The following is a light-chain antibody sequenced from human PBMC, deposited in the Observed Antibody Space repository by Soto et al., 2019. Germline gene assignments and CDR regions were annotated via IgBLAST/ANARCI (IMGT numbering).Light chain of an antibody. CDR2: GAS. J-gene: IGKJ1*01. Sequence: EIVLTQSPGTLSLSPGESATLSCRASQSVSSSYLAWYQQKPGQAPRLLIYGASSRATGIPDRFSGSGSGTDFTLTISRLGPEDFAVYYCQQYGSSPRTFGQGTKVEI. CDR1: QSVSSSY. CDR3: QQYGSSPRT. V-gene: IGKV3-20*01.